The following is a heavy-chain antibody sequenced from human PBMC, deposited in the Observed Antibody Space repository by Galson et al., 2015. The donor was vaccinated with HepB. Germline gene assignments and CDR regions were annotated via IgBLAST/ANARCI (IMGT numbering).Heavy chain of an antibody. V-gene: IGHV3-11*06. Sequence: SLRLSCAASGFTFSDYYMSWIRQAPGKGLEWVSYISSSSSYTNYADSVKGRFTISRDNAKNSLYLQMNSLRAEDTAVYYCAGGRYNWNYGSAFDIWGQGTMVTVSS. D-gene: IGHD1-7*01. J-gene: IGHJ3*02. CDR1: GFTFSDYY. CDR3: AGGRYNWNYGSAFDI. CDR2: ISSSSSYT.